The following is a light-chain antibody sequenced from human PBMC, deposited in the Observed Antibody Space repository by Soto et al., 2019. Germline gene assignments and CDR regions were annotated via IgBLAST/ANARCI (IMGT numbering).Light chain of an antibody. J-gene: IGLJ2*01. V-gene: IGLV1-44*01. Sequence: QSVLTQPPSASGTPGQRVTISCSGSSSNIGSNTVNWYQQLPGTAPKLLIYSNNQRPSGVPDRFSGSKSGTSASLAIIGLQSQDDSVYYWAAWDDHLNVVVFCAGTQLAVL. CDR1: SSNIGSNT. CDR2: SNN. CDR3: AAWDDHLNVVV.